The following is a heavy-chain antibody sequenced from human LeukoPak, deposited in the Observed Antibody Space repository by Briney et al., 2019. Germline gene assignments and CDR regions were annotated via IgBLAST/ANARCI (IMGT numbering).Heavy chain of an antibody. Sequence: GRSLRLSCAASGFTFSSYGMHWVRQAPGKGLEWVAVISYDGSNKYYADSVKGRFTISRDNSKNTLYLQMNSLRAEDTAVYYCAKGTQPSDYGAHFDYWGQGTLVTVSS. V-gene: IGHV3-30*18. CDR2: ISYDGSNK. J-gene: IGHJ4*02. CDR3: AKGTQPSDYGAHFDY. CDR1: GFTFSSYG. D-gene: IGHD4-17*01.